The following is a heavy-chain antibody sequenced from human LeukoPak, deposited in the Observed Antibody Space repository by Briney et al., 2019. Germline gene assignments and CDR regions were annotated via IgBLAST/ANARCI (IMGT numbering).Heavy chain of an antibody. CDR2: IHYSGNF. Sequence: SQTLSLTCTVSGGSVSSGDSYWNWIRQHPGKGLEWIGYIHYSGNFDYNPSLKSRVTISVDTSKNQFSLKLSSVTAADTAVYYCARDHGTVTTFSAYWYFDLWGRGTLVTVSS. CDR3: ARDHGTVTTFSAYWYFDL. CDR1: GGSVSSGDSY. D-gene: IGHD4-17*01. V-gene: IGHV4-31*03. J-gene: IGHJ2*01.